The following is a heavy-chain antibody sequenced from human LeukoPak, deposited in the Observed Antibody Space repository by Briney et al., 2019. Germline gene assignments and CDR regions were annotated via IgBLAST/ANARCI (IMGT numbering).Heavy chain of an antibody. D-gene: IGHD2-21*01. Sequence: GGSLRLSCAASGFTFSSYSMNWVRQAPGKGLEWVSYITSGSTTIYYADSVKGRFTISRDNAKNSLYLQMNSLKDEDTAVYYCARLAGLAFDYWGQGSLVTVSS. V-gene: IGHV3-48*02. CDR3: ARLAGLAFDY. J-gene: IGHJ4*02. CDR2: ITSGSTTI. CDR1: GFTFSSYS.